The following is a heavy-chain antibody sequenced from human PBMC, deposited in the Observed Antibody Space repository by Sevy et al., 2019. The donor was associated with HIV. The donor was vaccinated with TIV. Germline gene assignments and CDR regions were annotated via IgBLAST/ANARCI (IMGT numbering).Heavy chain of an antibody. D-gene: IGHD6-13*01. V-gene: IGHV3-74*01. CDR2: VNSDGSST. J-gene: IGHJ4*02. CDR1: GFTFSSYW. Sequence: GGSLRLSCAASGFTFSSYWMHWVRQAPGKGLVWVSRVNSDGSSTSYADSVKGRLTISRDNAKNTLYLEMNSLGAEDTAVYYCARGAAAGTFDYWGQGTLVTVSS. CDR3: ARGAAAGTFDY.